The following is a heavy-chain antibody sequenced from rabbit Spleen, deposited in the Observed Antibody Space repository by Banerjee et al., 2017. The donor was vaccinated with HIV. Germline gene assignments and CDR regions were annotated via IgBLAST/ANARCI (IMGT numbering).Heavy chain of an antibody. CDR2: IYSGSSGDT. CDR3: ARETSSGWGIVSFYFSL. Sequence: EQLEESGGDLVKPEGSLTLTCTASGFSFSSSYWICWVRQAPGKGLEWIACIYSGSSGDTYYANWAKGRFTISKTSSTTVTLQMTSLTAADTATYFCARETSSGWGIVSFYFSLWGPGTLVTVS. V-gene: IGHV1S45*01. CDR1: GFSFSSSYW. D-gene: IGHD4-1*01. J-gene: IGHJ4*01.